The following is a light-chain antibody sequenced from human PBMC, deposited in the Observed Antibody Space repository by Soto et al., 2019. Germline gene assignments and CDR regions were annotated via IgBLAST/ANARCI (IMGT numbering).Light chain of an antibody. CDR1: QSISRW. CDR3: QQYNSYPRT. V-gene: IGKV1-5*03. J-gene: IGKJ1*01. CDR2: KAS. Sequence: DIQMTQSPSTLPVSVADRITITCRRSQSISRWLAGYQQKPGKAPKLLIYKASSLESGVPSMFRGIGSGTEVTLTISSLQPDEFATYYGQQYNSYPRTFGQGTKVDIK.